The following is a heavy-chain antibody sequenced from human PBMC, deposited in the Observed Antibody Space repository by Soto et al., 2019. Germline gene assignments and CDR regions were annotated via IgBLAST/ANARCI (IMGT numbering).Heavy chain of an antibody. V-gene: IGHV1-69*04. J-gene: IGHJ4*02. CDR3: ARDGGGPYWGPFDY. CDR2: IIPILGIA. CDR1: GGTFSSYT. D-gene: IGHD7-27*01. Sequence: SVKVSCKASGGTFSSYTISWVRQTPGQGLEWMGRIIPILGIANYAQKFQGRVTITADKSTSTAYMELSSLRSEDTAVYYCARDGGGPYWGPFDYWGQGTLVTVSS.